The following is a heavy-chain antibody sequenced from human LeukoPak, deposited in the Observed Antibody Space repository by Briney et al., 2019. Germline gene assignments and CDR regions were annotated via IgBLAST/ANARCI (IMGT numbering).Heavy chain of an antibody. CDR1: GYRFTSYR. V-gene: IGHV5-51*01. CDR2: IYPGDSDT. Sequence: GESLKISCKDSGYRFTSYRIGWVRPMPGKGLEWMGIIYPGDSDTRYSPSFQGQVTISADKSISAAYLQWSSLEASDTAIYYCARHVLAAAGTEPFDYWGQGTLVTVYS. CDR3: ARHVLAAAGTEPFDY. J-gene: IGHJ4*02. D-gene: IGHD6-13*01.